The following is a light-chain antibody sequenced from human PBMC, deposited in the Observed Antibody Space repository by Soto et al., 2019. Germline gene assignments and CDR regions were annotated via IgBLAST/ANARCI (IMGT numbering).Light chain of an antibody. CDR2: GAS. CDR3: QQYGSSPLT. J-gene: IGKJ1*01. CDR1: QSVSSSY. Sequence: EIVLTQSPGTLSLSPGEGATLSCRASQSVSSSYIAWYQQRPGQTPSLLIYGASTRATGIPARFSGSGSGTDFTLTISRLEPEDFAVYYCQQYGSSPLTFGQGTKVDIK. V-gene: IGKV3-20*01.